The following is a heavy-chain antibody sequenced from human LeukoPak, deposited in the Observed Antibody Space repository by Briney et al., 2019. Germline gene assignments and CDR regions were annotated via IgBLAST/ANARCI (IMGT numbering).Heavy chain of an antibody. J-gene: IGHJ3*02. V-gene: IGHV3-21*01. CDR3: ARDQDVSRHPDAFDI. Sequence: PGGSLRLSCAASGFTFSSYSMNWVRQAPGKGLEWVSSISSSSSYIYYADSVKGRFTISRDNAKNSLYLQMNSLSAEDTAVYYCARDQDVSRHPDAFDIWGQGTMVTVSS. CDR2: ISSSSSYI. CDR1: GFTFSSYS.